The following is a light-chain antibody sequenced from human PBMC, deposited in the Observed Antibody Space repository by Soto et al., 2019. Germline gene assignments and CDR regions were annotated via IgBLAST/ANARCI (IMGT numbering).Light chain of an antibody. CDR1: QTISSW. Sequence: DIQMTQSPSTLSASVGDSVTITCRASQTISSWLAWYQQKPGKAPNLLIYKASSLESGVPSRFSGSGSGTEFTLTISSLQPDDSATYYCQQYNILWTFGQGTKVDI. CDR2: KAS. V-gene: IGKV1-5*03. CDR3: QQYNILWT. J-gene: IGKJ1*01.